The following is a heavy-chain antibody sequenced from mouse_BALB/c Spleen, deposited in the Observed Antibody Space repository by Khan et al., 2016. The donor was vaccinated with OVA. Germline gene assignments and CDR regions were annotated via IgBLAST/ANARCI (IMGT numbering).Heavy chain of an antibody. CDR3: AADSYRYEGDNAMDY. D-gene: IGHD2-12*01. V-gene: IGHV2-6-4*01. CDR2: IWGGGDT. Sequence: VQLQESGPGLVAPSQSLSITCTVSGFSLSRYNIHWVRQPPGKGLEWLGMIWGGGDTDYNSTLKSRLSISKDNSKSQVFLKMNSLQTDDTAMYXSAADSYRYEGDNAMDYTGQGTSDTVSP. J-gene: IGHJ4*01. CDR1: GFSLSRYN.